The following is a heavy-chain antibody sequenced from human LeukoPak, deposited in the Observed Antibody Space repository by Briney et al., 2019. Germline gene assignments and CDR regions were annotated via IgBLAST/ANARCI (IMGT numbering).Heavy chain of an antibody. V-gene: IGHV4-59*01. CDR1: SGSINPYY. CDR3: ARAPGTTFDY. Sequence: SETLSLTCTVSSGSINPYYWNWIRQPPGKGLEWIGRIYSSGSTNYSPSLKSRVTISVDTSKNQFSLKLSSVTAADTAVYYCARAPGTTFDYWGHGNMVTVSS. CDR2: IYSSGST. D-gene: IGHD4-17*01. J-gene: IGHJ4*01.